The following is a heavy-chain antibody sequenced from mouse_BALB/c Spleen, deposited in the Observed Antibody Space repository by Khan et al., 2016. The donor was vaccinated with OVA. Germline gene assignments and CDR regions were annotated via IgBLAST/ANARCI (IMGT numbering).Heavy chain of an antibody. CDR3: ARDGYSPWFAY. CDR2: IDPENDNT. V-gene: IGHV14-1*02. CDR1: GFDIKDYY. D-gene: IGHD2-3*01. J-gene: IGHJ3*01. Sequence: VQLKESGAELVRPGALVNLSCKASGFDIKDYYMHWVKQWPEQGLEWIGWIDPENDNTRYDPKFQGKASITSDTSSNTAYLQLSSLTSEDTDVYYCARDGYSPWFAYWGQGTLVTVSA.